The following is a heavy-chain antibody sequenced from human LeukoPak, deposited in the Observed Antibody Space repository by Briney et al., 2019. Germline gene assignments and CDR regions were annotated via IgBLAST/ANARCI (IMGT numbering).Heavy chain of an antibody. CDR1: GYTFTSYG. CDR3: ARAVVSHNWNYVPDY. CDR2: ISAYNGNT. D-gene: IGHD1-7*01. V-gene: IGHV1-18*01. Sequence: ASAKVSCKASGYTFTSYGISWVRQAPGQGLEWMGWISAYNGNTNYAQKLQGRVTMTTDTSTSTAYMELRSLRSDDTAVYYCARAVVSHNWNYVPDYWGQGTLVTVSS. J-gene: IGHJ4*02.